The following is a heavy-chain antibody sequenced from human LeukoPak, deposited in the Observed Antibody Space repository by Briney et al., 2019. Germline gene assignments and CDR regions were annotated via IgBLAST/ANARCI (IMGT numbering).Heavy chain of an antibody. CDR1: GFSFSSYE. V-gene: IGHV3-48*03. CDR2: ITSSGSTI. Sequence: GGSLRLSCAASGFSFSSYEMNWVRQAPGKGLKWVAYITSSGSTIYYADSVNGRFTISRDNAKNSLNLQMNSLRGEDTAVYYCSRTPYSSGWYFDYWGHGTLVTVSS. CDR3: SRTPYSSGWYFDY. D-gene: IGHD6-19*01. J-gene: IGHJ4*01.